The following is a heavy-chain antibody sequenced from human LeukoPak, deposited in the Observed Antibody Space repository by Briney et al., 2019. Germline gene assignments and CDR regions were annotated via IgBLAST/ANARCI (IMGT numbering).Heavy chain of an antibody. CDR1: GFTFSRYA. CDR2: ISGSGDST. Sequence: GGSLRLSCAASGFTFSRYAMSWVRQAPGKGLEWVSDISGSGDSTYYADSVKGRFTISRDNSKNTLYLQMNSLRAEDTAVYYCAKRAAAEMDYWGQGTLVTVSS. CDR3: AKRAAAEMDY. D-gene: IGHD6-13*01. J-gene: IGHJ4*02. V-gene: IGHV3-23*01.